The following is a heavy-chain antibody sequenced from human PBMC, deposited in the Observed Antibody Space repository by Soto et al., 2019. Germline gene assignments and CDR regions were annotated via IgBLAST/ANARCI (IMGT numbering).Heavy chain of an antibody. D-gene: IGHD2-2*01. CDR2: ISAYNGNT. J-gene: IGHJ6*03. CDR3: ARARPSVVVPAAIMDV. Sequence: ASVKVSCKASGYTFTSYGISWVRQAPGQGLEWMGWISAYNGNTNYAQKLQGRVTMTTDTSTSTAYMELRSLRSDDTAVYYCARARPSVVVPAAIMDVWGKGTTVTVSS. CDR1: GYTFTSYG. V-gene: IGHV1-18*01.